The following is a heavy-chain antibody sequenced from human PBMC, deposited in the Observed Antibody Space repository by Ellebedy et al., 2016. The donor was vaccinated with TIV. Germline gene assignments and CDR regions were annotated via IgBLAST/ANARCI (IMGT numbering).Heavy chain of an antibody. CDR3: ARSGHCGSSTCPTDY. CDR1: GYTFTNHW. D-gene: IGHD2-2*03. Sequence: GESLKISCKGSGYTFTNHWIAWVRQMPGEGLEWMGIILPADSQTRYSPSFQGQVTISADKSISTAYLQWSSLKASDTAMYYCARSGHCGSSTCPTDYWGQGTLVTVSS. CDR2: ILPADSQT. V-gene: IGHV5-51*01. J-gene: IGHJ4*02.